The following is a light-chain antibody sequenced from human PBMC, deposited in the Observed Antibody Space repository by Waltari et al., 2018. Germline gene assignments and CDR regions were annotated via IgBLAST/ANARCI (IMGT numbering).Light chain of an antibody. V-gene: IGKV4-1*01. Sequence: DIVMTQSPDSLAVSLGERATINCTSSQPVLHRPHTKNYVACYQQKPGQPPKLPIYWSSTRESGVPDRFSGSGSGTDFTLTISSLQAEDVAVYYCHQYSSTPWTFGQGTKVEVK. CDR2: WSS. J-gene: IGKJ1*01. CDR1: QPVLHRPHTKNY. CDR3: HQYSSTPWT.